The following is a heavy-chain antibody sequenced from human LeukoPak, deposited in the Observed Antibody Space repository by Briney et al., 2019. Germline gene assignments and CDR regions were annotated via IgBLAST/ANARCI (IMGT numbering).Heavy chain of an antibody. D-gene: IGHD4-17*01. CDR2: ISGSGGST. J-gene: IGHJ2*01. Sequence: PGGSLRLSCAASGFAFSVYAMHWVRQAPGKGLEWVSAISGSGGSTYYADSVKGRFTISRDNSKNTLYLQMNSLRAEDTAVYYCAKSLTTVTTGGWYFDLWGRGTLVTVSS. CDR1: GFAFSVYA. V-gene: IGHV3-23*01. CDR3: AKSLTTVTTGGWYFDL.